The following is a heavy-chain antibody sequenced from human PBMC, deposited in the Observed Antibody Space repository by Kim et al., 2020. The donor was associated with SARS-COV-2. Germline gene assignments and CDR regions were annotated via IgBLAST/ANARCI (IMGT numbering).Heavy chain of an antibody. D-gene: IGHD3-10*01. V-gene: IGHV3-30*09. J-gene: IGHJ5*01. Sequence: GGSLRLSCAASGFTFSTCAMHWVRQAPGKGLDWVAATSHDESFKYYADSVKGRFAISRDNSKNTLYRQMNSLRVEDTAVYYCARDITLIQGGLKGWFDSWGQGTLVTVSS. CDR3: ARDITLIQGGLKGWFDS. CDR1: GFTFSTCA. CDR2: TSHDESFK.